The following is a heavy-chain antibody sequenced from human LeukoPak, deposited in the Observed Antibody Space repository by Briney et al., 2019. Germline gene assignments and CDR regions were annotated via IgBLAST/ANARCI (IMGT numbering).Heavy chain of an antibody. Sequence: GSLRLSCAASGFTFRSYDMSWVRQAPGKGLEWVSVISDSGGDSSYADSGKGRFTISRDNSKNTLYLQMDSLSPEDTAVYYCAKSDCTSSSCYTIDYWGQGTLVTVSS. CDR3: AKSDCTSSSCYTIDY. CDR1: GFTFRSYD. D-gene: IGHD2-2*02. V-gene: IGHV3-23*01. J-gene: IGHJ4*02. CDR2: ISDSGGDS.